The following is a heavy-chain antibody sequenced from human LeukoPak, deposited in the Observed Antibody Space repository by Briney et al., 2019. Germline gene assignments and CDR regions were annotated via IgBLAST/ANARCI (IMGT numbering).Heavy chain of an antibody. V-gene: IGHV4-61*02. CDR3: ARDSGYDWALYYYYCMDV. J-gene: IGHJ6*03. CDR2: IYTSGST. Sequence: SETLSLTCTVSGGSISSSSYYWSWIRQPAGKGLEWIGRIYTSGSTNYNPSLKSRVTISVDTSKNQFSLKLSSVTAADTAVYYCARDSGYDWALYYYYCMDVWGKGTTVTISS. CDR1: GGSISSSSYY. D-gene: IGHD5-12*01.